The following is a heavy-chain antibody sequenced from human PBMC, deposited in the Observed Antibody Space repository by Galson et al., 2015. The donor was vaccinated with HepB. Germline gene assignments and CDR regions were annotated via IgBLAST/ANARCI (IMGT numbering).Heavy chain of an antibody. CDR3: SRDREGRASAGNLQY. Sequence: SLRLSCAASGFTFRNYAMHWVRQASGEGLEWVAVISYDGSNKYYADSVKGRFSISRDNSINMVYLQMNSLGAEDTAVYYCSRDREGRASAGNLQYWGQGTQVSVSS. J-gene: IGHJ4*02. V-gene: IGHV3-30*04. D-gene: IGHD6-13*01. CDR1: GFTFRNYA. CDR2: ISYDGSNK.